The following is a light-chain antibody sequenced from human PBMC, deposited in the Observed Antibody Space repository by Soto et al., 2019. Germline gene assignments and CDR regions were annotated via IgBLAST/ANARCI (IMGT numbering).Light chain of an antibody. CDR1: SSDIGGYNF. J-gene: IGLJ1*01. CDR2: EVN. CDR3: TSYAGDNNYL. V-gene: IGLV2-8*01. Sequence: QSVLTQPPSASGSPGQSVTISCTGTSSDIGGYNFVSWYQQHPGKAPKLMIDEVNKRPSGVPDRFSGSKSGNTASLTVSGLQAEDEADYYCTSYAGDNNYLFGTGTKLTVL.